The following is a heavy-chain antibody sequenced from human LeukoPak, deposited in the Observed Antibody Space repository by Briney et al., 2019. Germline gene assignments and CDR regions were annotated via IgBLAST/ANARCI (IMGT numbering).Heavy chain of an antibody. D-gene: IGHD2-15*01. CDR3: ARVKRDCSGGTCYSYDY. V-gene: IGHV3-66*01. CDR2: IYSGGST. Sequence: GGSLRLSCAASGFTVSSNYMSWVRQAPGKGLEWVSVIYSGGSTYYADSVKGRFTISRDNSKNTLYLQMNSLRAEDTAVYYCARVKRDCSGGTCYSYDYWGQGTLVTVSS. J-gene: IGHJ4*02. CDR1: GFTVSSNY.